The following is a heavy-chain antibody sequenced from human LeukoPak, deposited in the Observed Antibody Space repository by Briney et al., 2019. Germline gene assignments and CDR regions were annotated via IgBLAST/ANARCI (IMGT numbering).Heavy chain of an antibody. V-gene: IGHV7-4-1*02. CDR3: ARGFGLVGATSPFDY. CDR1: GYTFTSYA. D-gene: IGHD1-26*01. J-gene: IGHJ4*02. CDR2: ISTNTGNP. Sequence: ASVKVSCKASGYTFTSYAMNWVRQAPGQGLEWMGWISTNTGNPTYAQGFTGRFVFSLDTSVSTAYLQISSLKAEDTAVYYCARGFGLVGATSPFDYWGQGTLVTVSS.